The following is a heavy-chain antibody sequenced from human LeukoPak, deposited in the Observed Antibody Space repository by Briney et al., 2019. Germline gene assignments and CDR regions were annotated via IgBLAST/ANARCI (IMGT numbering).Heavy chain of an antibody. CDR1: GFTFSSYW. D-gene: IGHD4-17*01. V-gene: IGHV3-7*01. CDR3: ARDQGGAHDYGDYEYYFDY. J-gene: IGHJ4*02. CDR2: IKQDGSEK. Sequence: GGSLRLSCAASGFTFSSYWMSWVRQAPGKGLEWVANIKQDGSEKYYVDSVKGRFTISRDNAKNSLYLQMNSLRAEDTAVYYCARDQGGAHDYGDYEYYFDYWGQGTLVTVSS.